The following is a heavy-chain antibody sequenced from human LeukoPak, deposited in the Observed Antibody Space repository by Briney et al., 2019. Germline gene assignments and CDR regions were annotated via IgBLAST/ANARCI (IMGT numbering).Heavy chain of an antibody. V-gene: IGHV4-34*01. Sequence: PSETLSLTCAVYGGSFSGYYWSWIRQPPGKGLEWIGEINHSGSTNYNPSLKSRVTISVDTSKNQFSLKLSSVTAADTAVYYCARGSGEMAFDYWGQGTLVTVSS. CDR2: INHSGST. CDR1: GGSFSGYY. CDR3: ARGSGEMAFDY. J-gene: IGHJ4*02. D-gene: IGHD5-24*01.